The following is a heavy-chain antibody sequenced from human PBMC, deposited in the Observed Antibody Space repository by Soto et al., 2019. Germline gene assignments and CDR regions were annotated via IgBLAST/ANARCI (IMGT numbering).Heavy chain of an antibody. D-gene: IGHD7-27*01. V-gene: IGHV3-48*01. CDR2: ISSSSSVI. CDR3: ARDLSWGSNWYYYMDV. J-gene: IGHJ6*03. CDR1: GSSLSDCA. Sequence: PGGSLRLSCATSGSSLSDCAMNWVRQAPGKGLEWVSYISSSSSVIDYADSVKGRFTVSRDNARSSLYLQMNSLRAEDTAVYYCARDLSWGSNWYYYMDVWGKGPTVTVSS.